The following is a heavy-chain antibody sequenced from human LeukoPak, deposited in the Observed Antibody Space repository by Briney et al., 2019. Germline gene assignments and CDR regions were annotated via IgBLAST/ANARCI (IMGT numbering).Heavy chain of an antibody. D-gene: IGHD6-19*01. J-gene: IGHJ4*02. V-gene: IGHV3-30*02. CDR3: ARILDSAWGELGY. CDR2: IRFDGSYK. CDR1: GFTFNSYG. Sequence: GGSLRLSCAASGFTFNSYGMHWVRQAPGKGLEWVAFIRFDGSYKYYADSVKGRFTISRDTSKNTLYLQMNSLRAEDTAVYYCARILDSAWGELGYWGQGTLVTVSS.